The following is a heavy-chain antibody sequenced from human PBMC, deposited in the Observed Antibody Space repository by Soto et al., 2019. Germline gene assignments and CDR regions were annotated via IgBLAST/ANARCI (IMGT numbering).Heavy chain of an antibody. V-gene: IGHV4-31*03. J-gene: IGHJ3*02. CDR2: IYYSGST. Sequence: SETLSLTCTVSGGSISSGGYYWSRIRQHPGKGLEWIGYIYYSGSTYYNPSLKSRVTISVDTSKNQFSLKLSSVTAADTAVYYCARVGDGYCSSTSCHDAFDIWGQGTMVTVSS. CDR1: GGSISSGGYY. D-gene: IGHD2-2*01. CDR3: ARVGDGYCSSTSCHDAFDI.